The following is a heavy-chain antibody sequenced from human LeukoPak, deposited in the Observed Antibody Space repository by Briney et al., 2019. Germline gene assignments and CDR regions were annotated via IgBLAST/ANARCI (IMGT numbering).Heavy chain of an antibody. CDR2: ISGTGDST. J-gene: IGHJ4*02. V-gene: IGHV3-23*01. CDR3: AREGSSWYFGETDY. CDR1: GFAFSTYA. Sequence: GGSLRLSCAASGFAFSTYAMSWVRQAPGRGLEWVSTISGTGDSTYYADSVKGRFTISRDNSKNTLYLQMNSLRAEDTAVYYCAREGSSWYFGETDYWGQGTLVTVSS. D-gene: IGHD6-13*01.